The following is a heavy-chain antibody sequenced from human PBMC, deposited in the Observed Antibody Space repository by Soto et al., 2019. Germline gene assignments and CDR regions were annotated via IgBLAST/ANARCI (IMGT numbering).Heavy chain of an antibody. V-gene: IGHV1-18*01. Sequence: ASVKVSCKASGYTFTSYGISWVRQAPGQGLEWMGWISAYNGNTNYAQKLQGRVTMTTDTSTSTAYMELRSLRSDDTAVYYCARGAPRKFQLLACSSVSDDPWGQGTLVTVSS. CDR2: ISAYNGNT. CDR3: ARGAPRKFQLLACSSVSDDP. D-gene: IGHD2-2*01. CDR1: GYTFTSYG. J-gene: IGHJ5*02.